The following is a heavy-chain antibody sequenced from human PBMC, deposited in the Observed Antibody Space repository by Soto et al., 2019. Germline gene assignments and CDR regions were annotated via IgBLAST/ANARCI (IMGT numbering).Heavy chain of an antibody. J-gene: IGHJ6*03. D-gene: IGHD4-17*01. CDR1: GGSISSSSYY. V-gene: IGHV4-39*01. CDR2: IYYSGST. Sequence: QLQLQESGPGLMKPSETLSLTCNVSGGSISSSSYYWGWIRQPPGKGLEWIGSIYYSGSTYYNSSLKSRVTISVDASKNQFSLKLSYVTAADTAIYFCARTDGDYSLDVWGLGTTVIVSS. CDR3: ARTDGDYSLDV.